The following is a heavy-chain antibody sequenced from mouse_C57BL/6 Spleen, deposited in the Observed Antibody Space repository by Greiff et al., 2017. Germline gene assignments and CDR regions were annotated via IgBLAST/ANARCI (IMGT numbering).Heavy chain of an antibody. CDR2: IYPRSGNT. Sequence: QVQLQQSGAELARPGASVKLSCKASGYTFTSYGISWVKQRTGQGLEWIGEIYPRSGNTYYNEKFKGKATLTAEKSSSTAYMELRSLTSEDSAVYFCARAGNGYWGQGTTLTVAS. CDR1: GYTFTSYG. J-gene: IGHJ2*01. V-gene: IGHV1-81*01. D-gene: IGHD2-1*01. CDR3: ARAGNGY.